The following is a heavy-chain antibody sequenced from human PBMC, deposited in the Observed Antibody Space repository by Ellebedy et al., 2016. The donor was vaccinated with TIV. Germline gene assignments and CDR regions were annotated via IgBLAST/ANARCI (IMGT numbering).Heavy chain of an antibody. V-gene: IGHV4-59*01. D-gene: IGHD6-19*01. CDR2: IYYSGST. CDR1: GGSISSYY. Sequence: SETLSLTXTVSGGSISSYYWSWIRQPPGKGLEWIGYIYYSGSTNYNPSLKSRVTISVDTSKNQFSLKLSSVTAADTALYYCARLLQWPTLSFDYWGQGTLVTVSS. J-gene: IGHJ4*02. CDR3: ARLLQWPTLSFDY.